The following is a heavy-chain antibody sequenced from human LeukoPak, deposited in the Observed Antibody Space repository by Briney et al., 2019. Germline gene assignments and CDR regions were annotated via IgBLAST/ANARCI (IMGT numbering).Heavy chain of an antibody. CDR3: ARGLLRFLEWSTENRFDP. Sequence: ASVKVSCKASGYTFTSYDINWVRQATGQGLEWMGWMNPNSGDTGYAQKFQGRVTMTRDTSINTVYMELTSLRSEDTAVYYCARGLLRFLEWSTENRFDPWGQGTLVIASS. CDR2: MNPNSGDT. D-gene: IGHD3-3*01. J-gene: IGHJ5*02. V-gene: IGHV1-8*01. CDR1: GYTFTSYD.